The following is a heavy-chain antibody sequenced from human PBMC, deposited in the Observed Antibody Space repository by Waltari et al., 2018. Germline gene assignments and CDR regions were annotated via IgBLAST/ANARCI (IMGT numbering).Heavy chain of an antibody. CDR3: ARVRRATYGDYGDAFDI. CDR1: GFTFSSYW. D-gene: IGHD4-17*01. J-gene: IGHJ3*02. V-gene: IGHV3-74*01. CDR2: INTDGSST. Sequence: EVQLVESGGGLVQPGGSLRLSCAASGFTFSSYWMHWVRQAPGKGLVWVSRINTDGSSTSYAAAVKSRCTISGDNAKNTLYLQMNSLRAEDTAVYYCARVRRATYGDYGDAFDIWAKGQWSPSLQ.